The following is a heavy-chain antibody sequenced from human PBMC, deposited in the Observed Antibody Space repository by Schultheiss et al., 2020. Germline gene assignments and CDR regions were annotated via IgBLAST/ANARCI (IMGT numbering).Heavy chain of an antibody. D-gene: IGHD2-2*01. CDR1: GGSFSGYY. CDR2: INHSGST. J-gene: IGHJ4*02. CDR3: ARGRRGGYCISTSCFSFYF. V-gene: IGHV4-34*01. Sequence: SETLSLTCAVYGGSFSGYYWSWIRQPPGTGLEWIGEINHSGSTNYNQSLKSRVTISVDTSKNQFSLKLSSVTAADTAVYYCARGRRGGYCISTSCFSFYFWGKGTQVTVSS.